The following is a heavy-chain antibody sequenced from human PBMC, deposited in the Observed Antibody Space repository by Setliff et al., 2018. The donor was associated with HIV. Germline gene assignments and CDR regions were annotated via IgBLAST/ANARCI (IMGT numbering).Heavy chain of an antibody. J-gene: IGHJ3*02. Sequence: PGGSLRLSCEASGFTLSSYSMNWVRQAPGKGLEWVSYISSSSSTIYYADSVKGRFTISRDNAKNSLYLQMNSLRAEDTAVYYCAKEKGQHDDAFDIWGQGTMVTVSS. CDR1: GFTLSSYS. CDR2: ISSSSSTI. CDR3: AKEKGQHDDAFDI. D-gene: IGHD6-13*01. V-gene: IGHV3-48*01.